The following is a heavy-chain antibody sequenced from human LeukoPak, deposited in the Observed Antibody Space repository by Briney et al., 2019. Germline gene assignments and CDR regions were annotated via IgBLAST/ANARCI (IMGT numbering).Heavy chain of an antibody. D-gene: IGHD2-2*01. CDR3: ARRFCSSVSCYDDDAFDV. CDR2: ISGYNGKI. CDR1: GHTFVSYG. V-gene: IGHV1-18*01. Sequence: ASVKVSCKASGHTFVSYGISWVRQAPGQGLEWMGWISGYNGKIDYAQKFQGRVTMTTDTSTSTAYLELRSLTSEDTAVYYCARRFCSSVSCYDDDAFDVWGQGTLVTVSS. J-gene: IGHJ3*01.